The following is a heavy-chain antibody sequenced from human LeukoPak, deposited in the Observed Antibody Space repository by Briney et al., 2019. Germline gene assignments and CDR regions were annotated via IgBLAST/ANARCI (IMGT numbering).Heavy chain of an antibody. Sequence: GASVKVSCKASGYTFTSYYMHWVRQAPGQGLEWMGIINPSGGSTSYAQKFQGKVTMTRDTSTSTVYMELSSLRSEDTAVYYCAREGGLAPGTSYYYYIDVWGKGTTVTVSS. CDR2: INPSGGST. CDR3: AREGGLAPGTSYYYYIDV. D-gene: IGHD4-17*01. V-gene: IGHV1-46*01. CDR1: GYTFTSYY. J-gene: IGHJ6*03.